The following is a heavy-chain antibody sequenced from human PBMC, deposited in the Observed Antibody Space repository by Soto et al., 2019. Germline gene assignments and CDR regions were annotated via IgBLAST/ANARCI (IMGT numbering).Heavy chain of an antibody. Sequence: DVQLLESGGGLVQPGGSLRLSCAASGFTFSSSVMHWIRQAPGKGLEWVSGISGHNEYIKYADSVKGRFTISRDNFKNTLFLQMNSLRVEDTALYYCATGRYCSSAACLAAEWGQGTLITVSS. J-gene: IGHJ4*02. V-gene: IGHV3-23*01. CDR1: GFTFSSSV. CDR3: ATGRYCSSAACLAAE. CDR2: ISGHNEYI. D-gene: IGHD2-2*01.